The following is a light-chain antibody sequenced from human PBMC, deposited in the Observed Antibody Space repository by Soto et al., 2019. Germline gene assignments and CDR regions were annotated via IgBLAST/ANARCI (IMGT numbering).Light chain of an antibody. CDR1: SSNIGSNT. CDR2: SNN. V-gene: IGLV1-44*01. J-gene: IGLJ1*01. Sequence: QPVLTQPPSASGTPGQRVTISCSGSSSNIGSNTVNWYQQLPGTAPKLLIYSNNQRPSGVPDRFSGSKSGTSASLAISGLQSEDEADYYCAACDDSRNGLYVFGTGTKLTVL. CDR3: AACDDSRNGLYV.